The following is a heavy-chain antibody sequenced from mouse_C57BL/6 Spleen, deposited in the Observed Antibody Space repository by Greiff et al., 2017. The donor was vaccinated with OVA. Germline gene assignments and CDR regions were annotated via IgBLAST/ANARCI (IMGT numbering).Heavy chain of an antibody. J-gene: IGHJ4*01. CDR3: ARVDYAMDY. CDR2: IHPNSGST. Sequence: VQLQQPGAELVKPGASVKLSCKASGYTFTSSWMHWVKQRPGTGLEWIGMIHPNSGSTNYNEKFKSKATMTVNKSSSTAYMQLSSLTAEDSAVYYCARVDYAMDYWGQGTSVTVSS. CDR1: GYTFTSSW. V-gene: IGHV1-64*01.